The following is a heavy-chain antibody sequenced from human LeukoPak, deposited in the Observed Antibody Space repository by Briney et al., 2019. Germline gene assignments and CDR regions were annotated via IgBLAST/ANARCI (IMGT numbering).Heavy chain of an antibody. V-gene: IGHV3-7*01. D-gene: IGHD4-17*01. Sequence: KPGGSLRLSCVTSGFTFSSYWMSWVRQAPGKGLEWVANIKQDGSEKYYVDSVKGRFTISRDNAKNSLYLQMNSLRAEDTAVYYCAREVLKSYRMTTVTTAFDYWGQGTLVTVSS. CDR1: GFTFSSYW. CDR3: AREVLKSYRMTTVTTAFDY. CDR2: IKQDGSEK. J-gene: IGHJ4*02.